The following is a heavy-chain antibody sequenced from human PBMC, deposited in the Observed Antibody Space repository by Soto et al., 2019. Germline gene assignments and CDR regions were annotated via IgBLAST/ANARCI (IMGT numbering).Heavy chain of an antibody. V-gene: IGHV1-18*01. CDR2: INAFNGNT. D-gene: IGHD6-13*01. Sequence: QVQLVQSGAEVKKPGASVKVSCKASGYTFNSYGISWVRQAPGQGLEGMGWINAFNGNTKYAQKLQGRVTMTTDTSTSTAYMELRSLSSDATAVYYCARELGQQLVDYWGQGTLVTVSS. CDR3: ARELGQQLVDY. CDR1: GYTFNSYG. J-gene: IGHJ4*02.